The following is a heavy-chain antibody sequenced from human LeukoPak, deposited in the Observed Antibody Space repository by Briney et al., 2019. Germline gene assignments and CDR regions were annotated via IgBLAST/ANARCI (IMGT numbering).Heavy chain of an antibody. CDR3: ARGLIGGYGDYEGAGGWFDP. J-gene: IGHJ5*02. CDR2: INHSGST. Sequence: SETLSLTCAVYGGSFSGYYWSWIRQPPGKGLEWIGEINHSGSTNYNPSLKSRVTISVDTSKNQFSLKLSSVTAADTAMYYCARGLIGGYGDYEGAGGWFDPWGQGTLVTVSS. D-gene: IGHD4-17*01. CDR1: GGSFSGYY. V-gene: IGHV4-34*01.